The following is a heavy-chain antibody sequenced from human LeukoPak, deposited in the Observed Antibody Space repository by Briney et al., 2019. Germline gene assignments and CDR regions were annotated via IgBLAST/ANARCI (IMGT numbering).Heavy chain of an antibody. J-gene: IGHJ4*02. V-gene: IGHV3-7*01. CDR1: GFAFSAYW. CDR2: MRQDGSEI. Sequence: GGSLRLSCEASGFAFSAYWMHWVRQAPGKGLDWVASMRQDGSEIYYVDSVKGRFTISRDNPKNSLYLQMNSLRAEDTAVYYCARGGATRGRFENWGQGTLVTVSS. CDR3: ARGGATRGRFEN. D-gene: IGHD1-26*01.